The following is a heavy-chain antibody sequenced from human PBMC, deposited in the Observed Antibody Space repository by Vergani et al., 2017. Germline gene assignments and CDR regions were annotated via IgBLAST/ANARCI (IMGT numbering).Heavy chain of an antibody. V-gene: IGHV4-38-2*01. CDR3: ARLPHCSTPSCYLGGLYFQH. D-gene: IGHD2-2*01. CDR1: GYSISSGYY. CDR2: IYHSGST. Sequence: QVQLQESGPGLVKPSETLSLTCAVSGYSISSGYYWGWIRQPPGKGLEWIGSIYHSGSTYYNPSLKSRVTISVDTSKNQFSLKLGSVTAADTAVYYCARLPHCSTPSCYLGGLYFQHWGQGTLVTVSS. J-gene: IGHJ1*01.